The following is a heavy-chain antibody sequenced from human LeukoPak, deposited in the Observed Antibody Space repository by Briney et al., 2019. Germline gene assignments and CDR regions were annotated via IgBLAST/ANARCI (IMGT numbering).Heavy chain of an antibody. CDR2: ISTYNGNT. Sequence: ASVTVSCKASGYTFTSYGIGWVRQSPGQGLEWMGWISTYNGNTNYAQRLQGRVTMTTDTSTTTAYMELRSLRSDDTAVYYCARDGNYYDSSGYTVFFDSWGQGALVTVSS. CDR1: GYTFTSYG. V-gene: IGHV1-18*01. D-gene: IGHD3-22*01. J-gene: IGHJ4*02. CDR3: ARDGNYYDSSGYTVFFDS.